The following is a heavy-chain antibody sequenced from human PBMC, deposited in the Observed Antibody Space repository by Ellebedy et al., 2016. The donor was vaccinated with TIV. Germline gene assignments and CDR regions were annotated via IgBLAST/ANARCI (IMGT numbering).Heavy chain of an antibody. CDR2: ISGNGDTI. CDR1: GFTFHNYA. D-gene: IGHD2-2*01. CDR3: ARDHPKSTSVRYYGLDV. Sequence: GESLKISCAASGFTFHNYAITWVRQAPGKGLEWVSGISGNGDTIDYADSVKGRFIISRDNSRSTLFLQMNTLRAEDTAVYYCARDHPKSTSVRYYGLDVWGQGTTVTVSS. V-gene: IGHV3-23*01. J-gene: IGHJ6*02.